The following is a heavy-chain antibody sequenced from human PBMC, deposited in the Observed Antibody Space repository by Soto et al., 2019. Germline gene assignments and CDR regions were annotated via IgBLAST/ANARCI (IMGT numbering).Heavy chain of an antibody. CDR3: ARWEQPLFDY. D-gene: IGHD1-26*01. CDR1: GFNVSAYT. CDR2: ITSDGNHK. V-gene: IGHV3-30-3*01. Sequence: QVKLVESGGGVVQPGRSLRLSCAASGFNVSAYTMHWVRQAPGKGLEWVAVITSDGNHKYYTDSVKGRFTISRDTSTNTPYLLMNSLRAEDTAVYYCARWEQPLFDYWGQGTLVTVSS. J-gene: IGHJ4*02.